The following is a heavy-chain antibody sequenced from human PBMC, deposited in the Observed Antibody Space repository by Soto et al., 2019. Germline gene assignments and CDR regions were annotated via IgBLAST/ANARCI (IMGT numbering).Heavy chain of an antibody. V-gene: IGHV1-69*13. D-gene: IGHD6-19*01. CDR1: GGTFSSYA. CDR2: IIPIFGTA. CDR3: ARVRWQWLDPFDY. J-gene: IGHJ4*02. Sequence: SVKVSCKASGGTFSSYAISWVRQAPGQGLEWMGGIIPIFGTANYAQKFQGRVTITADESTSTAYMELSSLRSEDTAVYYCARVRWQWLDPFDYWGQGTLVTVSS.